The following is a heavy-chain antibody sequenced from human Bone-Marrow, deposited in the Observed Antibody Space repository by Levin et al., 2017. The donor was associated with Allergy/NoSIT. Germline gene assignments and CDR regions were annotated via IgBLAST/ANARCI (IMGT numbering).Heavy chain of an antibody. CDR2: INQDGTQK. CDR3: ARDTTVGGEA. CDR1: GFTFSDYW. J-gene: IGHJ5*02. Sequence: GESLKISCAASGFTFSDYWMTWVRQPPGKGLEWVANINQDGTQKYHADSVKGRFTISRDNAENSLFLQMNYLGTDDTAVYFCARDTTVGGEAWGQGTLVTVSS. D-gene: IGHD4-11*01. V-gene: IGHV3-7*03.